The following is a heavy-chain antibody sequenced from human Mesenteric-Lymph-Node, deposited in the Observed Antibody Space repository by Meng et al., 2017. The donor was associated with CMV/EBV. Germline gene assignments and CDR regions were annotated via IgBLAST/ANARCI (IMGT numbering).Heavy chain of an antibody. Sequence: GESLKISCAASGFTFSSYAMSWVRQTPGKGMEWVSAISGSGGNTYYADSVKGRFTISRDNSKNTLYLQMNSLRAEDTAVYYCARENGGSGSYDYWGQGTLVTVSS. CDR2: ISGSGGNT. J-gene: IGHJ4*02. CDR1: GFTFSSYA. D-gene: IGHD3-10*01. V-gene: IGHV3-23*01. CDR3: ARENGGSGSYDY.